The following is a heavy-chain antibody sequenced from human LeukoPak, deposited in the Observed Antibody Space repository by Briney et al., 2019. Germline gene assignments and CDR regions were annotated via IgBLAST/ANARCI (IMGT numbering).Heavy chain of an antibody. CDR3: AKSSDYCRITGSYNCYYHLDV. CDR1: GFTFSDYV. CDR2: IGGNGGNT. J-gene: IGHJ6*03. Sequence: GGSLRLSCAASGFTFSDYVMNWVRQAPGKGLEWVSGIGGNGGNTDYADSVKGRFTISRDNSKNTLYLQMNSLRAEDTAVYYCAKSSDYCRITGSYNCYYHLDVWGSGTSVTVSS. D-gene: IGHD2-2*02. V-gene: IGHV3-23*01.